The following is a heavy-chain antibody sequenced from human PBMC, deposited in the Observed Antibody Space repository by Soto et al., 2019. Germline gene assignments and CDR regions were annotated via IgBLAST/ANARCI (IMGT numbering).Heavy chain of an antibody. D-gene: IGHD5-18*01. CDR2: IIPIFGTA. J-gene: IGHJ6*02. CDR1: GGTFSSYA. Sequence: GASVKVSCKESGGTFSSYASSWVRQAPGQGLEWMGGIIPIFGTANYAQKFQGRVTITADESTSTAYMELSSLRSEDTAVYYCARGFGQLWLLGGMDVWGQGTTVTVSS. CDR3: ARGFGQLWLLGGMDV. V-gene: IGHV1-69*13.